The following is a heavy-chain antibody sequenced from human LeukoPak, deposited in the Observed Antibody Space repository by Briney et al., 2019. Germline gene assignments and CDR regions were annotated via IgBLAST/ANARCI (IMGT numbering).Heavy chain of an antibody. Sequence: GASVTVSCKVSGGTFSSYAINWVRQAPGQGLEWMGGIIPIFGTANYAQKFQGRVTITADTSTTTAYMELSSLRPDDTAVYYCARDYYYDSSGYSPFDFWGQGTLVTV. CDR1: GGTFSSYA. D-gene: IGHD3-22*01. CDR2: IIPIFGTA. J-gene: IGHJ4*02. V-gene: IGHV1-69*06. CDR3: ARDYYYDSSGYSPFDF.